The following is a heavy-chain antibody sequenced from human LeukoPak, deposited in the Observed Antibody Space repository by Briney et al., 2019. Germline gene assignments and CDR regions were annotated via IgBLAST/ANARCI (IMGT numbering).Heavy chain of an antibody. Sequence: SETLSLTCAVYGGSFSGYYWSWIRQPPGKGLEWIGEINHSGSTNYNPSLKSRVTISVDTSKNQFSLKLSSVTAADTAVYYCARGPWDYGGSFDYWGQGTLVTVSS. CDR1: GGSFSGYY. J-gene: IGHJ4*02. CDR2: INHSGST. D-gene: IGHD4-17*01. CDR3: ARGPWDYGGSFDY. V-gene: IGHV4-34*01.